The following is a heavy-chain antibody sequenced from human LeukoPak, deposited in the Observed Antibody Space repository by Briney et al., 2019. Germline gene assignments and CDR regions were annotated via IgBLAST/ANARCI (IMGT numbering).Heavy chain of an antibody. CDR3: AREEGIDGSGYYYVLGY. CDR2: ISSSSSTI. Sequence: GGSLRLSCAASGFTFSSYSMNWVRQAPGKGLEWVSYISSSSSTIYYADSVKGRFTISGDNAKNSLYLQMNSLRAEDTAVYYCAREEGIDGSGYYYVLGYWGQGTLVTVSS. D-gene: IGHD3-22*01. V-gene: IGHV3-48*01. J-gene: IGHJ4*02. CDR1: GFTFSSYS.